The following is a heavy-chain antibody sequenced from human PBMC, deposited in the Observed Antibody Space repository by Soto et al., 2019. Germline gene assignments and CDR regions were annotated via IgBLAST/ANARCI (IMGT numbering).Heavy chain of an antibody. D-gene: IGHD4-17*01. CDR1: EFSFSSFE. J-gene: IGHJ4*02. V-gene: IGHV3-48*03. CDR3: ARDGRTTSPVVLDY. CDR2: ISAGGSII. Sequence: DVQLVESGGALVQPGGSLRLSCAASEFSFSSFEMNWVRQAPGRGLEWVSYISAGGSIIYHADSVKGRFIISRDNAKNSLYLQMNSLRAEDMGVYYCARDGRTTSPVVLDYWGQGTLVTVSA.